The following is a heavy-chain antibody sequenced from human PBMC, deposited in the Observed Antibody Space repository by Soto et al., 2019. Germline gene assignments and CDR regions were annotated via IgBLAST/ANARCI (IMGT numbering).Heavy chain of an antibody. Sequence: SETLSLTCAVSGDSINNDNYYWSWIRQLPGKGLEWIGYIFYSGSTYYNPSLKSRLSISVDTSQNQFSLNLSSVTAADTAVYYCARGPTATTDYGGQGILVTVSS. J-gene: IGHJ4*02. D-gene: IGHD4-17*01. V-gene: IGHV4-31*11. CDR2: IFYSGST. CDR3: ARGPTATTDY. CDR1: GDSINNDNYY.